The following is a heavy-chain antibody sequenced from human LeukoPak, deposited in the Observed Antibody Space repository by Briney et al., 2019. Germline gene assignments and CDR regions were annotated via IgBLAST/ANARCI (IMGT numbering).Heavy chain of an antibody. J-gene: IGHJ6*04. CDR2: VYHSGEA. CDR3: ARSRDYYDNRGHFMIWAMDV. Sequence: KPSETLSLTCTVSGGSISSSSHYWGWMRQPPGKELEWIGSVYHSGEAHYNPSLKSRLTVSVDRSSNQFSLKLTSVTAADTAVYFCARSRDYYDNRGHFMIWAMDVWGKGTTVIVSA. D-gene: IGHD3-22*01. CDR1: GGSISSSSHY. V-gene: IGHV4-39*01.